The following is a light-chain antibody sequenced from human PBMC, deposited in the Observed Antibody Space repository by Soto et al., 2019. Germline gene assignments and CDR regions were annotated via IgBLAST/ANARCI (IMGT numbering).Light chain of an antibody. CDR1: SSDVGGFNY. V-gene: IGLV2-14*03. CDR2: DVT. Sequence: QSLLTQPSSVSGSPGQSITISCNGTSSDVGGFNYVSWYQQHPGKAPKLMIYDVTNRPSGVSYRFSGSKSGNTASLTISGLQAEDEADYYCNSYTSSSTYVFGTGTKVTVL. J-gene: IGLJ1*01. CDR3: NSYTSSSTYV.